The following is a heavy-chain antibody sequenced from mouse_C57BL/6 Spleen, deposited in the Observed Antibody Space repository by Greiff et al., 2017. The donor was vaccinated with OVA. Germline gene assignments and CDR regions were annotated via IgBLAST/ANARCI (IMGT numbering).Heavy chain of an antibody. CDR2: INPNNGGT. D-gene: IGHD1-1*01. Sequence: VQLQQSGPELVKPGASVKIPCKASGYTFTDYNMDWVKQSHGKSLEWIGDINPNNGGTIYNQKFKGKATLTVDKYSSTAYMDLRSLTSEDTAVYYCAGYYYGSSDPLWYFDVWGTGTTVTVSS. CDR3: AGYYYGSSDPLWYFDV. CDR1: GYTFTDYN. V-gene: IGHV1-18*01. J-gene: IGHJ1*03.